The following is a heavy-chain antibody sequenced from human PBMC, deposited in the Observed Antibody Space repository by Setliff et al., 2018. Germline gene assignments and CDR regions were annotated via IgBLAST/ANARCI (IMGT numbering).Heavy chain of an antibody. CDR3: ARAVDSSSYFPFWYFDL. D-gene: IGHD3-22*01. Sequence: PSETLSLTCSLYGESFSNNYWSWIRQTPGKGLEWIGESNHGGSTSYHPSLKRRLTMSMDTSRSQFSLNLTSVTAADTAIYFCARAVDSSSYFPFWYFDLWGRGTLVTVSS. CDR1: GESFSNNY. V-gene: IGHV4-34*01. CDR2: SNHGGST. J-gene: IGHJ2*01.